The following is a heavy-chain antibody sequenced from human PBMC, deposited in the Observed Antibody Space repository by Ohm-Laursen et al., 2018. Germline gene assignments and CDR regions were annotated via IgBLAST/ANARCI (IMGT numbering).Heavy chain of an antibody. CDR1: GFSFSTYS. Sequence: SLRLSCTASGFSFSTYSMNWVRQAPGKGLEWVAVVSYDERYKNYVDSVEGRFTVSRDNSKDTLYLQMNSLRNEDTAIYYCAKDVGVAFAYDSWGQGTLVTVSS. CDR3: AKDVGVAFAYDS. D-gene: IGHD2-15*01. V-gene: IGHV3-30*18. CDR2: VSYDERYK. J-gene: IGHJ4*02.